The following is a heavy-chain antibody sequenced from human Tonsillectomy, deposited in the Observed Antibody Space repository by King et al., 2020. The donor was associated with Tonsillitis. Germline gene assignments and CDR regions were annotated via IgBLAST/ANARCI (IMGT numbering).Heavy chain of an antibody. V-gene: IGHV3-23*04. CDR1: GFTFSSYA. J-gene: IGHJ4*02. CDR3: AKDDGVSYYFDS. D-gene: IGHD4-17*01. Sequence: VQLVESGGGLVQPGGSLRLSCAASGFTFSSYAMTWVRQAPGEGLEWVSALSGSGGSTYYADSVKGRFTISRENSKNTLYLQMHSLRDEDTAVYYCAKDDGVSYYFDSWGQGTLVTVSS. CDR2: LSGSGGST.